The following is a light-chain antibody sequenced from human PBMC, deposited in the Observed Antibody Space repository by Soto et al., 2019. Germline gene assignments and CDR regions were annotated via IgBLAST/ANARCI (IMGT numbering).Light chain of an antibody. CDR1: QGISTY. CDR3: QELNSDWYA. CDR2: GAS. Sequence: DLQLTQSPSFLSASVGERVTITCPASQGISTYLAWYLQRPGKAPKLLIYGASTLQSGVPSRFSGSGSGTEFTLAISSLQPEDFGTYYCQELNSDWYAFGQGTKLEIK. J-gene: IGKJ2*01. V-gene: IGKV1-9*01.